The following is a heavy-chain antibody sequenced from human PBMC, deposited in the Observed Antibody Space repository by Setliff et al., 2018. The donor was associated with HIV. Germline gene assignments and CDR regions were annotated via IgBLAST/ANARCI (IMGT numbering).Heavy chain of an antibody. CDR2: IREEAHGGET. CDR1: GFSFASAW. D-gene: IGHD5-12*01. V-gene: IGHV3-15*01. Sequence: GGSLRLSCAASGFSFASAWMNWVRRAPGKGLEWVARIREEAHGGETEYAAALRGRFTISRDDSKNTLYLHINSLRAEDMAVYYCVGGFYAGYWGQGTLVTVSS. J-gene: IGHJ4*02. CDR3: VGGFYAGY.